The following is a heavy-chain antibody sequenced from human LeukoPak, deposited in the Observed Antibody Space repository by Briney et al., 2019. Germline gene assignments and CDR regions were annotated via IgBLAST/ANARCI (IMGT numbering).Heavy chain of an antibody. V-gene: IGHV3-15*01. CDR2: IKSKADGETT. CDR3: AIDEPNYAPYDFDY. CDR1: RFTFSNAW. J-gene: IGHJ4*02. D-gene: IGHD4/OR15-4a*01. Sequence: GGSLRLSCAASRFTFSNAWMNSVRQAPGKGLEWVGRIKSKADGETTDYAAPVKGRFTISRDDSNNMVYLQMNSLKIEDTAVYYCAIDEPNYAPYDFDYWGQGTLVTVSS.